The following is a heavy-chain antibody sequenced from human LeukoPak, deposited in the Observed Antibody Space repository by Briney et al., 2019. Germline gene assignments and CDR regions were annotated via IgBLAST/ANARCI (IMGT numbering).Heavy chain of an antibody. D-gene: IGHD6-6*01. Sequence: GSLRLSCAASGFTFSSYAMSWVRQAPGKGLEWIGSIYYSGSTHYNPSLKSRVTISVDTSKNQFSLKLSSVTAADTAVYYCASNGYIAARPDYWGQGTLVTVSS. CDR3: ASNGYIAARPDY. CDR2: IYYSGST. J-gene: IGHJ4*02. V-gene: IGHV4-39*01. CDR1: GFTFSSYA.